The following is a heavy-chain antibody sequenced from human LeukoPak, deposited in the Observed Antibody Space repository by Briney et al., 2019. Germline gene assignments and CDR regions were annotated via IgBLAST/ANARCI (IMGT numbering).Heavy chain of an antibody. V-gene: IGHV4-39*02. J-gene: IGHJ5*02. CDR1: GGSISSSSYY. Sequence: SETLSLTCTVSGGSISSSSYYWGWIRQPPGKELEWNGSIDYSGSTYYNPSLKIRVTVSVDTSKYHFSLRPIAITAADTAVYCCGRTRGDNWFDPWGQGTLVTVSS. D-gene: IGHD3-16*01. CDR3: GRTRGDNWFDP. CDR2: IDYSGST.